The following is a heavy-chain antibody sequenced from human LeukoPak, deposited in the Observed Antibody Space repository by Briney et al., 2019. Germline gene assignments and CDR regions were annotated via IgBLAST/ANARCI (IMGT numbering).Heavy chain of an antibody. CDR2: IYSGGST. CDR1: GFTVSSNY. CDR3: ARESLSIVGARYFDY. Sequence: GGSLRLSCAASGFTVSSNYMSWVRQAPGKGLEWVSVIYSGGSTYYADSVKGRFTISRDNSKNTLYLQMNSLRAEDTAVYYCARESLSIVGARYFDYWGQGTLVTVSS. D-gene: IGHD1-26*01. V-gene: IGHV3-53*05. J-gene: IGHJ4*02.